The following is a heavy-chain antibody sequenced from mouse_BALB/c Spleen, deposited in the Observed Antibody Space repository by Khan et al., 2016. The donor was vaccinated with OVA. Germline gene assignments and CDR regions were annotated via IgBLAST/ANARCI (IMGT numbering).Heavy chain of an antibody. CDR2: INTYTGEP. CDR1: GYTFTNYG. J-gene: IGHJ3*01. Sequence: QIQLVQSGPELKKPGETVKISCMASGYTFTNYGMDWVKQAPGKGLKWMGWINTYTGEPTYADDFQGRFAFSLGTSASTAYLQINNLKNEDTATYFGARREDYRAVAYWGQGTLVTVSA. D-gene: IGHD2-14*01. CDR3: ARREDYRAVAY. V-gene: IGHV9-3-1*01.